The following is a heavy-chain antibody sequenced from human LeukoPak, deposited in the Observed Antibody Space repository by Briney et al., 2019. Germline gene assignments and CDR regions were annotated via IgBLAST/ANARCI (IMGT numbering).Heavy chain of an antibody. CDR3: ARDDGDFDC. J-gene: IGHJ4*02. Sequence: SGGSLRLSCAASGFTFSNYSMNWVRHAPGKGLEWVSYISSSSSTIYYADSVKGRFTISRDNAKNPLYLQMNSLRVEDTAVYYCARDDGDFDCWGQGALVTVSS. D-gene: IGHD2-8*01. V-gene: IGHV3-48*01. CDR1: GFTFSNYS. CDR2: ISSSSSTI.